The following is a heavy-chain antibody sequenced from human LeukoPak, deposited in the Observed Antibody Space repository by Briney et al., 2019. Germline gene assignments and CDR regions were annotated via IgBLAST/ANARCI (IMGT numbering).Heavy chain of an antibody. CDR1: GFTFSSYA. V-gene: IGHV3-30-3*01. Sequence: GGSLRLSCAASGFTFSSYAMHWVRQAPGKGLEWVAVISYDGSDKYYADSVKGRFTISRDNSKNTLYLQMNSLRAEDTAVYYCAREYQASAFDIWGQGTMVTVSS. D-gene: IGHD2-2*01. CDR3: AREYQASAFDI. J-gene: IGHJ3*02. CDR2: ISYDGSDK.